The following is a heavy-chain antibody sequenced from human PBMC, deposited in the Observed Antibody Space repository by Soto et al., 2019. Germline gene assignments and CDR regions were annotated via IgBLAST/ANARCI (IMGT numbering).Heavy chain of an antibody. CDR3: ARDFTGYGMDV. CDR2: IYSGGST. Sequence: PGGSLRLSCAASGFTVSSNYMSWVRQAPGKGLEWVSVIYSGGSTYYADSVKGRFTISRDNSKNTLYLQMNSLRAEDTAVYYCARDFTGYGMDVWGQGTTVTVPS. CDR1: GFTVSSNY. V-gene: IGHV3-53*01. J-gene: IGHJ6*02.